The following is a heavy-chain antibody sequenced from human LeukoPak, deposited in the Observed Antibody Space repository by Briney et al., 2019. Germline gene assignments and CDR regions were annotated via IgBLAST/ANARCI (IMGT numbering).Heavy chain of an antibody. Sequence: GGSLRLSCAASGFTFENYAMTWVRQAPGKGLEWVSTIQKDGSGTYYADSVKGRFTISRDNSKNTLYLQMNSLRAEDTAIYYCAKLAGFVINNWYFDFWGRGTPFTVSS. CDR2: IQKDGSGT. D-gene: IGHD6-6*01. CDR1: GFTFENYA. J-gene: IGHJ2*01. V-gene: IGHV3-23*05. CDR3: AKLAGFVINNWYFDF.